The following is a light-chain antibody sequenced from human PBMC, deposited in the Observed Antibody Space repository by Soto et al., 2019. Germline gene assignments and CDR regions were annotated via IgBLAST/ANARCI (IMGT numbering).Light chain of an antibody. CDR3: HQYNKWYT. CDR2: GAS. CDR1: QSVSGK. V-gene: IGKV3-15*01. J-gene: IGKJ2*01. Sequence: EIVMTQSPATLSVSPGERATLSCRASQSVSGKLAWYQQKPGQAPRLLIYGASTRATGVPARFSGSGSGTEFTLTISSLQSDGFAADYCHQYNKWYTFGQGTKLEIK.